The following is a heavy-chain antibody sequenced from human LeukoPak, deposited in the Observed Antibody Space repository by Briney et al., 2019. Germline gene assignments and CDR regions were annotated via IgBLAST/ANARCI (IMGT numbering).Heavy chain of an antibody. CDR1: GGSISSSSYY. Sequence: SETLSLTCTVSGGSISSSSYYWGWIRQPPGKGLEWIGSIYYSGSTYYNPSLKSRVTISVDTSKNQFSRTLSSVTAADTAVYYCARESGDYYYGSGSTGMDVWGKGTTVTISS. CDR3: ARESGDYYYGSGSTGMDV. V-gene: IGHV4-39*07. J-gene: IGHJ6*03. CDR2: IYYSGST. D-gene: IGHD3-10*01.